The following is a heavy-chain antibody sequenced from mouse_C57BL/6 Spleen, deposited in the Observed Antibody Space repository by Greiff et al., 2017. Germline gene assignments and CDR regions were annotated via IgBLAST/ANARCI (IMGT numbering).Heavy chain of an antibody. V-gene: IGHV1-64*01. Sequence: VQLQQPGAELVKPGASVKLSCKASGYTFTSYWMHWVKQRPGQGLEWIGMIHPNSGSTNYNEKFKSKATLTVDKSSSTAYMQLSSLTSEDSAVYYGARDEGYSYAMDYWGQGTSVTVSS. CDR1: GYTFTSYW. CDR3: ARDEGYSYAMDY. D-gene: IGHD2-3*01. J-gene: IGHJ4*01. CDR2: IHPNSGST.